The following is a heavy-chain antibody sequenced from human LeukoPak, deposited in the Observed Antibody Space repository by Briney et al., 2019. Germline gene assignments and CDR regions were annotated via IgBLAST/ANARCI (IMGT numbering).Heavy chain of an antibody. Sequence: GGSLRLSCAASGFTFSSYAMSWVRQAPGKGLEWVSAISGSDVGTYYADSVKGRFTISRDNSKNALYLQMNSLRVEDTAVYYCAIDPNWGTHSWGQGVLVTVSS. J-gene: IGHJ4*02. CDR2: ISGSDVGT. D-gene: IGHD7-27*01. CDR3: AIDPNWGTHS. V-gene: IGHV3-23*01. CDR1: GFTFSSYA.